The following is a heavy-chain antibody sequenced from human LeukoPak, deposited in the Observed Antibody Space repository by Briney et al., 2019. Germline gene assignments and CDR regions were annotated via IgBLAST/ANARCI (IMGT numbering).Heavy chain of an antibody. V-gene: IGHV3-23*01. Sequence: GGSLRLFCAASGFTFSSYAMSRVRQAPGKGLEGVSAISGSGGSTYYADSVKGRFTISRDNSKNTLYLRMNSLRAEDTAVYYCAKGQPGYSYGYALFDYWGQGTLVTVSS. J-gene: IGHJ4*02. CDR2: ISGSGGST. CDR3: AKGQPGYSYGYALFDY. CDR1: GFTFSSYA. D-gene: IGHD5-18*01.